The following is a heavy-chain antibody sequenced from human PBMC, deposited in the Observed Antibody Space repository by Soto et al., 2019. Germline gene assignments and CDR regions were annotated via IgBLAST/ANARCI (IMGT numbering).Heavy chain of an antibody. CDR1: GGTFSSYA. J-gene: IGHJ6*02. CDR2: IIPIFGTA. V-gene: IGHV1-69*13. Sequence: SVKVSCKASGGTFSSYAISWVRQAPGQGLEWMGGIIPIFGTANYAQKFQGKVTITADESTSTTYMELSSLRSEDTAVYYCAIFLRYCTNGVCWDRYYYYYGMDVWGQGTTVTVSS. CDR3: AIFLRYCTNGVCWDRYYYYYGMDV. D-gene: IGHD2-8*01.